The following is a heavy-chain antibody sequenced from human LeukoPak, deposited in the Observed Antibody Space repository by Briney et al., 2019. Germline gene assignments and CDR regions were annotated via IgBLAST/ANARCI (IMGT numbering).Heavy chain of an antibody. CDR1: GGSISSSSYY. V-gene: IGHV4-39*01. CDR2: IYYSGST. D-gene: IGHD2-2*01. J-gene: IGHJ3*02. Sequence: SETLSLTCTVSGGSISSSSYYWGWIRQPPGKGLEWIGSIYYSGSTYYNPSLKSRVTISVDTSKNQFSLKLSSVAAADTAVYYCARSDCSSISCYAFDIWGQGTMVTVSS. CDR3: ARSDCSSISCYAFDI.